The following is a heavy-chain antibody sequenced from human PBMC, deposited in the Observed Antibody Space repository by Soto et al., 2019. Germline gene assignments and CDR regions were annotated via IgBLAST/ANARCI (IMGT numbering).Heavy chain of an antibody. CDR3: ARALSGSYFVFEH. V-gene: IGHV4-31*02. CDR2: IYPRGNT. Sequence: WTWIRQHPGKGLQWIGYIYPRGNTYYNPSLNSRISIAADTSKNQFSLKLTSVTAADTAVYFCARALSGSYFVFEHWGQGALVSVSS. D-gene: IGHD3-10*01. J-gene: IGHJ4*02.